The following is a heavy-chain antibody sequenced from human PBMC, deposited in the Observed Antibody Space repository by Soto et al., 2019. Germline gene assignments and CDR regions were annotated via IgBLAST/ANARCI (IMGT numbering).Heavy chain of an antibody. CDR2: ITDNGGLT. CDR3: AKSPYTSWLSDC. D-gene: IGHD6-19*01. V-gene: IGHV3-23*01. J-gene: IGHJ4*02. Sequence: GGSLRLSCAACRFTFSSFAMTWVRQAPGKGLEWVSGITDNGGLTFYADSVKGRFTISRDNSKNTLYLQMNSLRAEDTAVYYCAKSPYTSWLSDCWGQGTLVTVSS. CDR1: RFTFSSFA.